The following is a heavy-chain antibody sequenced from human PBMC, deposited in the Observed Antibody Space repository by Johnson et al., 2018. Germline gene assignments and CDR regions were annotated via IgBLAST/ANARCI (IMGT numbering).Heavy chain of an antibody. V-gene: IGHV3-48*01. CDR3: ARVTTDFYDSSGYGFQH. CDR1: GLSFSSYS. D-gene: IGHD3-22*01. Sequence: EVQLVESGGGLVQPGGSLRLPCEATGLSFSSYSLNWVRQAQGKWLEWISYISSSRRTIYYADSVKGRFTISRDDAKNSLYLQINSLRAEDTAVYYCARVTTDFYDSSGYGFQHWGQGTLVTVSS. CDR2: ISSSRRTI. J-gene: IGHJ1*01.